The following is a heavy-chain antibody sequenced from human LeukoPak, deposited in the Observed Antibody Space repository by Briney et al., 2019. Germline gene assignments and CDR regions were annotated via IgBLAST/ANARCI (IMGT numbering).Heavy chain of an antibody. CDR2: IIPIFGTA. CDR3: ARNWGVSISAPFDY. D-gene: IGHD2-21*01. Sequence: SVKVSCKASGGTFSSYAISWVRQAPGQGLEWMGGIIPIFGTANYAQKFQGRFTITTDESTSTAYMELSSLRSEGTAVYYCARNWGVSISAPFDYWGQGTLVTVSS. V-gene: IGHV1-69*05. J-gene: IGHJ4*02. CDR1: GGTFSSYA.